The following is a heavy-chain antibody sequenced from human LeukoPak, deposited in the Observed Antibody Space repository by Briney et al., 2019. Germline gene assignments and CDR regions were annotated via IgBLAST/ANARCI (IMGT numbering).Heavy chain of an antibody. CDR2: MYYSGST. Sequence: SETLSLTCTVSGGSISSGDYYWSWIRQPPGKGLEWIAYMYYSGSTYYNPSLKSRVTMSADTSKNQLSLKLSSVTAADTAVYYCARDAGSYGYDYWGQGTLVTVSS. CDR3: ARDAGSYGYDY. J-gene: IGHJ4*02. V-gene: IGHV4-30-4*01. D-gene: IGHD5-18*01. CDR1: GGSISSGDYY.